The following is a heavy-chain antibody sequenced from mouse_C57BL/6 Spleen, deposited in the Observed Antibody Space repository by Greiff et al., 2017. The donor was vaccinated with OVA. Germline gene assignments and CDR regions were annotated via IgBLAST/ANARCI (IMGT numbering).Heavy chain of an antibody. J-gene: IGHJ3*01. CDR1: GNTFTDYY. Sequence: EVQLQQSGPELVKPGASVKISCKASGNTFTDYYMNWVKQSHGKSLEWIGDINPNNGGTSYNQKFKGKATLTVDKSSSTAYMELRSLTSEDSAVYYCASGAYWGQGTLVTVSA. CDR3: ASGAY. CDR2: INPNNGGT. V-gene: IGHV1-26*01.